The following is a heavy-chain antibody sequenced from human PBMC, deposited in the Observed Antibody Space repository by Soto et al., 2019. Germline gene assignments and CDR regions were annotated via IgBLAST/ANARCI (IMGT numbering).Heavy chain of an antibody. CDR3: PRRIAEYNLGNV. D-gene: IGHD1-1*01. J-gene: IGHJ6*02. CDR2: IHPSGSP. V-gene: IGHV4-34*01. CDR1: GGSLSGYY. Sequence: TLSLTCAVHGGSLSGYYWSWVRQSPGKGLEWIGEIHPSGSPHYNPSLNSRVTMSLDTSKNQFSLKLTSVTAADTALYFCPRRIAEYNLGNVWGPGTTVTVSS.